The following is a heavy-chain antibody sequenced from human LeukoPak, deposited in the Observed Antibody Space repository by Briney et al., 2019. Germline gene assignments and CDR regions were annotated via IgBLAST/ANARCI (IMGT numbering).Heavy chain of an antibody. Sequence: SETLSLTCTVSGGSVSSGSYYWSWIRQPPGKGLEWIGYIYYSGSTNYNPSLKSQVTISVDTSKNQFSLKLSSVTAADTAVYYCASGSYYDILTGYYRGEYFQHWGQGTLVTVSS. CDR3: ASGSYYDILTGYYRGEYFQH. V-gene: IGHV4-61*01. CDR1: GGSVSSGSYY. CDR2: IYYSGST. D-gene: IGHD3-9*01. J-gene: IGHJ1*01.